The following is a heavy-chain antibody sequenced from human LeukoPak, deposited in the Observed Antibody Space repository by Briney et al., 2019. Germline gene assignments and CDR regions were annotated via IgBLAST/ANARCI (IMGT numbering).Heavy chain of an antibody. J-gene: IGHJ4*02. D-gene: IGHD7-27*01. CDR2: IYTTGST. V-gene: IGHV4-4*07. Sequence: SETLSLTCTVSGGSISSYYWSWIRQPAGKGLEWIGRIYTTGSTNYNPSLKSRATMSSDTSKNQLSLKLTSVTAADTAVYYCARGAGDDLDYWGQGTLVSVSS. CDR3: ARGAGDDLDY. CDR1: GGSISSYY.